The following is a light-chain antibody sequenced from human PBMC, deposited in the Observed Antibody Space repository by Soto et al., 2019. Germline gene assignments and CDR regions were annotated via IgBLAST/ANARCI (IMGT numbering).Light chain of an antibody. J-gene: IGKJ4*01. CDR1: QSISRY. CDR2: DAS. Sequence: IVLTQSPATLSLSPGETATLSCRASQSISRYLAWYQQKPSQAPRLLIYDASIRATGIPARFRGGGSETDFTLTISSLAPEDFAIYYCQQRGTWPRVTFGGGTKVEIK. V-gene: IGKV3-11*01. CDR3: QQRGTWPRVT.